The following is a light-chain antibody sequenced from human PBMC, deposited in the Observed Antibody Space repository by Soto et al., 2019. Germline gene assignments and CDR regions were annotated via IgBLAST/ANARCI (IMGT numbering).Light chain of an antibody. CDR2: RSS. CDR3: QHYNSYPIT. V-gene: IGKV1-5*01. CDR1: QTISSW. Sequence: DIQMTQSPSTLSGSVGDRVTITCRASQTISSWLAWYQQKPGQAPKLLIYRSSTLQSEVPLRFSGSGSGTEFTLIISGLQPDDFATYYCQHYNSYPITFGQGTRLEIK. J-gene: IGKJ5*01.